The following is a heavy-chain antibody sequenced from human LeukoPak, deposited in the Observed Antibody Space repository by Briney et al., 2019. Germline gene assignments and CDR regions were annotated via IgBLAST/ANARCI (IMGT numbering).Heavy chain of an antibody. CDR3: ASGLGYCSGGSCYEDH. J-gene: IGHJ4*02. D-gene: IGHD2-15*01. Sequence: GGSLRLYCAASGFTFSSYWMSWVRQAPGKGLEWVANIKQDGSEKYYVDSVKGRFTISRDNAKNSLYLQMNSLRAEDTAVYYCASGLGYCSGGSCYEDHWGQGTLVTVSS. CDR2: IKQDGSEK. CDR1: GFTFSSYW. V-gene: IGHV3-7*01.